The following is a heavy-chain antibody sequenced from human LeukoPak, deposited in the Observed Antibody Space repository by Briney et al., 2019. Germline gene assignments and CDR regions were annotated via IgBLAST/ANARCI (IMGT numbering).Heavy chain of an antibody. J-gene: IGHJ5*02. V-gene: IGHV4-34*01. Sequence: PSETLSLTCAVYGGSFSGYYWSWIRQPPGKGLEWIGEINHSGSTNYHPSLKSRVTISVDTSKNQFSLKLSSVTAADTAVYYCAREPSVTTVTTGSWGQGTLVIVSS. CDR1: GGSFSGYY. D-gene: IGHD4-17*01. CDR2: INHSGST. CDR3: AREPSVTTVTTGS.